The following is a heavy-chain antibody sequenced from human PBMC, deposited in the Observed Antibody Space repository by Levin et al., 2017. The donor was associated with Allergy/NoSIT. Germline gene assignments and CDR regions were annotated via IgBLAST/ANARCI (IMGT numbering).Heavy chain of an antibody. CDR1: GGSISSSSYY. V-gene: IGHV4-39*01. J-gene: IGHJ4*02. Sequence: SETLSLTCTVSGGSISSSSYYWGWIRQPPGKGLEWIGSIYYSGSTYYNPSLKSRVTISVDTSKNQFSLKLSSVTAADTAVYYCARARYSSRTRVVDYWGQGTLVTVSS. CDR2: IYYSGST. CDR3: ARARYSSRTRVVDY. D-gene: IGHD6-13*01.